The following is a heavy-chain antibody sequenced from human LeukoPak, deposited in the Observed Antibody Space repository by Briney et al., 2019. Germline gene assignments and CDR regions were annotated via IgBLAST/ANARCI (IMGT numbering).Heavy chain of an antibody. Sequence: GGPLRLSCAASGVTFSNYGMHWVRQATGKGREWVANVRNDGSNEYYADSVKGRFTISRDNSKHTLYLQMNSLRPEDTALYYCAKDLWQRGGEGSYYYFMDVWGKGTTVTVSS. CDR2: VRNDGSNE. D-gene: IGHD6-25*01. CDR3: AKDLWQRGGEGSYYYFMDV. J-gene: IGHJ6*03. CDR1: GVTFSNYG. V-gene: IGHV3-30*02.